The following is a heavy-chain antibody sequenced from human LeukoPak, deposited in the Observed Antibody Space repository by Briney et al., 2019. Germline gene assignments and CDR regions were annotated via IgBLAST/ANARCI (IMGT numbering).Heavy chain of an antibody. CDR2: IKQDGSEK. Sequence: PGGSLRLSCAASGFTLSSYSMNWVRQAPGKGLEWVANIKQDGSEKYYVDSVKGRFTISRDNAKNSLYLQMNSLRAEDTAVYYCARDLGGAPYHWGQGTLVTVSS. J-gene: IGHJ5*02. D-gene: IGHD3-16*01. CDR3: ARDLGGAPYH. V-gene: IGHV3-7*01. CDR1: GFTLSSYS.